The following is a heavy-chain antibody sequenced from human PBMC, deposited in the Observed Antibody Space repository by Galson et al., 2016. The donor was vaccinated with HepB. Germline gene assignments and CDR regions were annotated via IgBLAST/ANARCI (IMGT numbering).Heavy chain of an antibody. V-gene: IGHV3-30*04. Sequence: SLRLSCAASGFSVTSYALHWVRQAPGKGLEWVALISDDGSDGHYADSVKGRLTISRDSSKSTVYLQLNRLTAEDTAVYFCARDQGQQLPSLLYTYGLDVWGQGTTVSVSS. D-gene: IGHD6-13*01. CDR2: ISDDGSDG. J-gene: IGHJ6*02. CDR3: ARDQGQQLPSLLYTYGLDV. CDR1: GFSVTSYA.